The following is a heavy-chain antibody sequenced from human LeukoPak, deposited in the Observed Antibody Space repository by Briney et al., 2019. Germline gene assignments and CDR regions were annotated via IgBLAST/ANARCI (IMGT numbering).Heavy chain of an antibody. D-gene: IGHD1-20*01. CDR3: ARITGFPDDAFDI. CDR1: GYTFTSYY. CDR2: INPSGGST. V-gene: IGHV1-46*01. J-gene: IGHJ3*02. Sequence: VASVKVSCKASGYTFTSYYMHWVRQAPGQGLEWMGIINPSGGSTSYAQKFQGRVTMTRDTSTSTVYMELRSLRSDDTAVYYCARITGFPDDAFDIWGQGTMVTVSS.